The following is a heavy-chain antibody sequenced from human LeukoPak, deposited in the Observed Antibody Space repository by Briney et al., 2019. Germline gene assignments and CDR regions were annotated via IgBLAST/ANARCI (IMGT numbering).Heavy chain of an antibody. CDR2: ISSSGGTI. Sequence: GGSLRLSCAASGFTFSNYEMHWVRQAPGKGLEWVSYISSSGGTIYYADSVKGRFTISRDNAKNSLYLQMNSLRAEDTAVYYCARAAAETGAFRDNWFDPWGQGTLVTVSS. CDR1: GFTFSNYE. V-gene: IGHV3-48*03. D-gene: IGHD2-8*02. CDR3: ARAAAETGAFRDNWFDP. J-gene: IGHJ5*02.